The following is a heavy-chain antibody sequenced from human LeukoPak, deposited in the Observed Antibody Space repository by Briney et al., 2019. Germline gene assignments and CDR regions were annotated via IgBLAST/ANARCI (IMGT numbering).Heavy chain of an antibody. CDR1: GGSFSGYY. D-gene: IGHD2-2*01. J-gene: IGHJ3*02. V-gene: IGHV4-34*01. CDR2: INHSGST. CDR3: ARAAWNAFDI. Sequence: SETLSLACAVYGGSFSGYYWSWIRQPPGKGLEWIGEINHSGSTNYNPSLKSRVTISVDTSKNQFSLKLSSVTAADTAVYYCARAAWNAFDIWGHGTMVTVSS.